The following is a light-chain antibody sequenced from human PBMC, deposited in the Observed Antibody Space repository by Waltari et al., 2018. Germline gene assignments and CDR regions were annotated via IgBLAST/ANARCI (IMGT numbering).Light chain of an antibody. CDR3: QMYVRLPVT. CDR2: NAS. CDR1: QSVGRS. Sequence: EIVLTKSPVPLSVLQGDIATLSCRASQSVGRSLAWYQQKPGQPPRLLIYNASNRASGIPDRFSGSGSGADFSLTISRLEPEDFAVYYCQMYVRLPVTFGQGTKVEVK. J-gene: IGKJ1*01. V-gene: IGKV3-20*01.